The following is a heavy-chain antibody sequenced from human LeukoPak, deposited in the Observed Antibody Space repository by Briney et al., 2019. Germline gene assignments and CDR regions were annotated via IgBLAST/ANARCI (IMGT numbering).Heavy chain of an antibody. J-gene: IGHJ4*02. CDR2: TYYRSKWYN. D-gene: IGHD6-19*01. CDR1: GDSVSSNSAA. V-gene: IGHV6-1*01. Sequence: SQTLSLTCAISGDSVSSNSAAWNWVRQSPSRGLEWLGRTYYRSKWYNDYAVSVKSRITINPDTSKNQFSLKLSSVTAADTAVYYCARVCCSSGWYRMNYWGQGTLATVSS. CDR3: ARVCCSSGWYRMNY.